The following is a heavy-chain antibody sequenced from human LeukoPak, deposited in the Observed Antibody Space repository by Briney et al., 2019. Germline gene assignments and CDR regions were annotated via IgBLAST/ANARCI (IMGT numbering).Heavy chain of an antibody. V-gene: IGHV3-23*01. CDR1: GFTFSSYA. CDR3: AKGYNSGWFEA. D-gene: IGHD6-19*01. Sequence: GGSLRLSCSASGFTFSSYAMTWVRQAPGKGLEWVSGISDSGGGTYYADSVKGRFTISRDNSKRTVHLQMNSLRAEDTALCYCAKGYNSGWFEAWGQGALVTVSS. CDR2: ISDSGGGT. J-gene: IGHJ5*02.